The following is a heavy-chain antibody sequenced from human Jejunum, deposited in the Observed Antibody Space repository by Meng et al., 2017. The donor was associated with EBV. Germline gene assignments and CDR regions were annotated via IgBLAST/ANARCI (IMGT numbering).Heavy chain of an antibody. CDR3: AKERRGFYAEH. CDR2: VSYGGSDK. CDR1: GFTFGDYA. Sequence: QVQLVESGGGGVQPGRSLRLSCAASGFTFGDYAMHWVRQAPGKGLEWVALVSYGGSDKLYADSVKGRFTIYRDNSDNTLFLQMNSLKPEDTAVYYCAKERRGFYAEHWGQGTLVTVSS. V-gene: IGHV3-30*04. D-gene: IGHD1-14*01. J-gene: IGHJ4*02.